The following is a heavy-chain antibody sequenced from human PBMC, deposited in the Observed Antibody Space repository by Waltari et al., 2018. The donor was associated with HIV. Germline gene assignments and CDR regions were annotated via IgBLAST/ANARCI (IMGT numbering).Heavy chain of an antibody. CDR2: IIPIFGTA. V-gene: IGHV1-69*12. CDR1: GGTFSSYA. CDR3: ARGDYYGSGSYPGGMDV. J-gene: IGHJ6*02. Sequence: QVQLVQSGAEVKKPGSSVKVSCKASGGTFSSYAISWVRQAPGQGLEWMGGIIPIFGTANYAQKFQGRVTITADESTSTAYMELSSLRSEDTAVYYCARGDYYGSGSYPGGMDVWGQGTTVTVSS. D-gene: IGHD3-10*01.